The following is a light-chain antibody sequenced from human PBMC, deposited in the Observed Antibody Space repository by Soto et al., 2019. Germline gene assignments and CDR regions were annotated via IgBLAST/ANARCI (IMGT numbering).Light chain of an antibody. CDR1: GSDIGSYNL. CDR2: EVS. CDR3: CSYAGDNTFA. V-gene: IGLV2-23*02. Sequence: QSALTQPASVSGSPEQSITMSCTGTGSDIGSYNLVSWYQQYPGKAPKLIIYEVSKRPSGSSNRFSGPKSGITASLTSSGLQAEDETTYYCCSYAGDNTFAFGGGAKRTVL. J-gene: IGLJ3*02.